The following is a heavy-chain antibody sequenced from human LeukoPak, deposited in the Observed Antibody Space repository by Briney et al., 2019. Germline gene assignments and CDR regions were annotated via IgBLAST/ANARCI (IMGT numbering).Heavy chain of an antibody. D-gene: IGHD5-24*01. CDR3: ARDRPRDGSVD. J-gene: IGHJ4*02. CDR2: IYYTGST. Sequence: SETLSLTCIVSGGSISRYYWSWIRQPPGKGQEWIGCIYYTGSTKYNPSLKSRVTISIDTSKNQFSLKLSSVTAADTAVYYCARDRPRDGSVDWGQGTLVTVSS. CDR1: GGSISRYY. V-gene: IGHV4-59*01.